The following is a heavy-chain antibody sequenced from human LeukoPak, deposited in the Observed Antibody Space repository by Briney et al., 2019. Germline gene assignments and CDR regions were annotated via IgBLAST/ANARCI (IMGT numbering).Heavy chain of an antibody. CDR2: IKQDGSEK. CDR3: ARLGAYSDFDY. Sequence: GGSLRLSCAASGFTFNSYWVSWVRQAPGRGLEWVGNIKQDGSEKYYVDSVKGRFTISRDNAKNSLYLQMNSLRAEDTAVYYCARLGAYSDFDYWGQGTLVTVSS. J-gene: IGHJ4*02. D-gene: IGHD4-11*01. V-gene: IGHV3-7*01. CDR1: GFTFNSYW.